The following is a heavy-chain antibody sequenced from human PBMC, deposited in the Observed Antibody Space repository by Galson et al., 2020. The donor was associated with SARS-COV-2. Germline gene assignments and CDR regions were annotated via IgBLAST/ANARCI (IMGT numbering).Heavy chain of an antibody. V-gene: IGHV3-23*01. D-gene: IGHD3-3*01. CDR3: AKTSPPSITIFGVAPDY. Sequence: GESLKISCKVSGFNFNSYAMTWVRQAPGRGLEWVSVISGSGGHAYYVDSVKGRFTISRDNPKNTVYRQMNSLRAEDTAVYYCAKTSPPSITIFGVAPDYWGQGTLVTVSS. CDR2: ISGSGGHA. J-gene: IGHJ4*02. CDR1: GFNFNSYA.